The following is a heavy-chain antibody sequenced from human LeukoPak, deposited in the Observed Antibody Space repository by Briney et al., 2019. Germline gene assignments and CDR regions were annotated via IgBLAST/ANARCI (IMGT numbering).Heavy chain of an antibody. CDR2: INHSGST. Sequence: SETLSLTCAVYGGSFSGYYWSWIRQPPGKGLEWIGEINHSGSTNYNPSLKGRVTISVDTSKNQFSLKLSSVTAADTAVYYCARGGGPNYYYGSGSYPQVDYWGQGTLVTVSS. CDR1: GGSFSGYY. V-gene: IGHV4-34*01. D-gene: IGHD3-10*01. J-gene: IGHJ4*02. CDR3: ARGGGPNYYYGSGSYPQVDY.